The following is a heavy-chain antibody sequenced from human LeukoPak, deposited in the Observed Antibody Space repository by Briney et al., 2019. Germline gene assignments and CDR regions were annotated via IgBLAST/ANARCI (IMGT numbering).Heavy chain of an antibody. CDR2: ISYDGSNK. J-gene: IGHJ4*02. CDR3: ARVSRWQILGNYLEF. V-gene: IGHV3-30-3*01. CDR1: GFTFSSYA. Sequence: GGSLRLSCAASGFTFSSYAMHWVRQAPGKGLEWVAVISYDGSNKYYADSVKGRFTISRDNSKNTLYLQMNSLRAEDTAVYYCARVSRWQILGNYLEFWGQGTRVTVSS. D-gene: IGHD1-26*01.